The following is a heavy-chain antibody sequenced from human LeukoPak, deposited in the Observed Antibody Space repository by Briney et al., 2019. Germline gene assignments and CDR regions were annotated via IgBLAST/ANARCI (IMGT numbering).Heavy chain of an antibody. Sequence: GGSLRLSCAASGFTFSSYGMHWVRQAAGKGLEWVAVIWYDGSNKYYADSVKGRFTISRDNSKNTLYLQMNSLRAEDMAVYYCAKDRRWELLLDYWGQGTLVTVSS. J-gene: IGHJ4*02. CDR2: IWYDGSNK. CDR3: AKDRRWELLLDY. V-gene: IGHV3-33*06. CDR1: GFTFSSYG. D-gene: IGHD1-26*01.